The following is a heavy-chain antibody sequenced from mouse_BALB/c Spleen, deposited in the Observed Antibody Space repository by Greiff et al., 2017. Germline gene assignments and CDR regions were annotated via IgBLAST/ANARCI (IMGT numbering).Heavy chain of an antibody. CDR2: IDPETGGT. CDR1: GYTFTDYE. D-gene: IGHD1-1*01. J-gene: IGHJ2*01. V-gene: IGHV1-15*01. CDR3: TRAYGSSYYFDY. Sequence: QVHVKQSGAELVRPGASVTLSCKASGYTFTDYEMHWVKQTPVHGLEWIGAIDPETGGTAYNQKFKGKATLTADKSSSTAYMELRSLTSEDSAVYYCTRAYGSSYYFDYWGQGTTLTVSS.